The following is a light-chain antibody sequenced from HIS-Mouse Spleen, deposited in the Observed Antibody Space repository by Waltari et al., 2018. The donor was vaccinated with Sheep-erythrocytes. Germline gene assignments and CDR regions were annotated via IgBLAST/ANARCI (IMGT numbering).Light chain of an antibody. J-gene: IGKJ4*01. V-gene: IGKV1-33*01. Sequence: DIQMTQSPSSLSASVGDRVTITCQASQDISNYLNWYQRKSGKAPKLLIYDASNLETGVPSRFSGSGSGTDFTFTISSLQPEDIATYYCQQYDNLLTFGGGTKVEIK. CDR3: QQYDNLLT. CDR1: QDISNY. CDR2: DAS.